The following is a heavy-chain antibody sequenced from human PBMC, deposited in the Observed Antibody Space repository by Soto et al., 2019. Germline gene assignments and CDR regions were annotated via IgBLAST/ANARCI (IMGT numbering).Heavy chain of an antibody. CDR1: GYSISSGYY. CDR2: IYHSGST. V-gene: IGHV4-38-2*01. Sequence: PSETLSLTCAVSGYSISSGYYWGWIRQPPGKGLEWIGSIYHSGSTYYNPSLKSRVTISVDTSKNQFSLNLSSVTAADTAVYYCARVTINVSTYYFDQWGHGTPVTVSS. CDR3: ARVTINVSTYYFDQ. J-gene: IGHJ4*01. D-gene: IGHD2-21*02.